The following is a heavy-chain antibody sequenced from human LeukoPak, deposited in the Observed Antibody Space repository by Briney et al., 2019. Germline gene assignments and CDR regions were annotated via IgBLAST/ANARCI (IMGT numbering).Heavy chain of an antibody. Sequence: SETLSLTCAVYGGSFSGYYWSWIRQPPGKGLEWIGEINHSGSTNYNPSLKSRVTISVDTSKNQFSLKLGSVTAADTAVYYCARGGYSYGSRMGDYWGQGTLVTVSS. V-gene: IGHV4-34*01. CDR3: ARGGYSYGSRMGDY. D-gene: IGHD5-18*01. CDR2: INHSGST. J-gene: IGHJ4*02. CDR1: GGSFSGYY.